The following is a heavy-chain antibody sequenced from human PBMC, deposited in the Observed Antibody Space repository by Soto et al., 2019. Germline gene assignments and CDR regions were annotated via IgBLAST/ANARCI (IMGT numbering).Heavy chain of an antibody. V-gene: IGHV1-2*04. D-gene: IGHD3-22*01. CDR2: INPNSGGT. CDR1: GYTFTGYY. CDR3: ARDNPFYYYDSSQRIRGMDV. J-gene: IGHJ6*02. Sequence: GASVKVSCKASGYTFTGYYMHWVRQAPGQRLEWMGWINPNSGGTNYAQKFQGWVTMTRDTSISTAYMELSRLRSDDTAVYYCARDNPFYYYDSSQRIRGMDVWGQGTTVTVSS.